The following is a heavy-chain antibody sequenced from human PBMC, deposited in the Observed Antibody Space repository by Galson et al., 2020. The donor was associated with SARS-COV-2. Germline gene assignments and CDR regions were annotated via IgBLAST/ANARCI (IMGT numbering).Heavy chain of an antibody. Sequence: TGGSLRLSCAASGFTFSSHGMHWVRQAPGKGLEWVAVIWYDGSKQYYADSVKGRFTISRDDSKNSLYLQMSGLRAEDTAVYYCARDPSSSMDVWGQGTTVIVSS. CDR1: GFTFSSHG. J-gene: IGHJ6*02. V-gene: IGHV3-33*01. CDR3: ARDPSSSMDV. CDR2: IWYDGSKQ.